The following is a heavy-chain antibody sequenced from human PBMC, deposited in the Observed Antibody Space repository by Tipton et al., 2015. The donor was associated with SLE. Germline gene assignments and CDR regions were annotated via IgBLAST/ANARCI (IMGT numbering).Heavy chain of an antibody. CDR3: ARDPEFFYYDSSGYSSYGMDV. V-gene: IGHV4-59*11. CDR1: GGSIIGHY. J-gene: IGHJ6*02. Sequence: GLVKPSETLSLTCTVSGGSIIGHYWSWIRQPPGKTLEWIGYISDSGSTNYNPSLKSRVIISVDTSKKQFSLTLSSVTAADTAVYYCARDPEFFYYDSSGYSSYGMDVWGQGTSVTVSS. D-gene: IGHD3-22*01. CDR2: ISDSGST.